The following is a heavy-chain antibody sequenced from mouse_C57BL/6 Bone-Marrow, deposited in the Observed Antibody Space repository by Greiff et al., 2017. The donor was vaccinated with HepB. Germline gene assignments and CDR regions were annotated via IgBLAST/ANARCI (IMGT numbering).Heavy chain of an antibody. Sequence: VKLQESGAELARPGASVKLSCKASGYTFTSYGISWVKQRTGQGLEWIGEIYPRSGNTYYNEKFKGKATLTADKSSSTAYVELRSLTSEDSAVYVCARERDYFDYWGQGTTLTVSS. J-gene: IGHJ2*01. CDR2: IYPRSGNT. CDR1: GYTFTSYG. CDR3: ARERDYFDY. V-gene: IGHV1-81*01.